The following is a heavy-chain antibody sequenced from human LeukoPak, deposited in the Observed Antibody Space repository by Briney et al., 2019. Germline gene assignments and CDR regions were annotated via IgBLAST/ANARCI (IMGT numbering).Heavy chain of an antibody. CDR3: ARHGGDYGDYEGNWYFDL. D-gene: IGHD4-17*01. CDR1: GGSFSGYY. CDR2: INHSGST. V-gene: IGHV4-34*01. J-gene: IGHJ2*01. Sequence: PSETLSLTCAVYGGSFSGYYWSWIRQPPGKGLEWIGEINHSGSTNYNPSLKSRVTISVDTSKNQFSLKLSSVTAADMAAYYCARHGGDYGDYEGNWYFDLWGRGTLATVSS.